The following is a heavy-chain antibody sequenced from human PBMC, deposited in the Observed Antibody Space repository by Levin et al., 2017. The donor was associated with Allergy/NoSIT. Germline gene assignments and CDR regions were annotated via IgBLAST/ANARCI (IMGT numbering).Heavy chain of an antibody. V-gene: IGHV3-9*01. D-gene: IGHD2-2*01. CDR3: AKGDEYQVLLRGAFDI. CDR2: ISWNSGII. J-gene: IGHJ3*02. CDR1: GFTFDDYA. Sequence: PGGSLRLSCAVSGFTFDDYAMHWVRQAPGKGLEWVSGISWNSGIIGYADSVKGRFTISRDNAKNSLYLQMSSLRAEDTALYYCAKGDEYQVLLRGAFDIWGQGTLVTVSS.